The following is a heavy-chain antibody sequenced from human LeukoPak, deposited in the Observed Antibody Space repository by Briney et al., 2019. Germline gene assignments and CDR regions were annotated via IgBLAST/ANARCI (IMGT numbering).Heavy chain of an antibody. J-gene: IGHJ4*02. CDR1: GFTFSSYW. V-gene: IGHV3-7*03. D-gene: IGHD3-22*01. Sequence: GGSLRLSCAASGFTFSSYWMSWVRQAPGKGLEWVANIKQDGSGKYYVDSVKGLFTISRDNAKNSLYLQMNSLRAEDTAVYYCARGYYYDSSGYLFWGQGTLVTVSS. CDR3: ARGYYYDSSGYLF. CDR2: IKQDGSGK.